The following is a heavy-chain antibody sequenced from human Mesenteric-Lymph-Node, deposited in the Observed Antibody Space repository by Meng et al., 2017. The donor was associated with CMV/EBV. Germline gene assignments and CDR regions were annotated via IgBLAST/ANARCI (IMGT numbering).Heavy chain of an antibody. CDR1: WFSVSPSGVG. V-gene: IGHV2-5*02. J-gene: IGHJ4*02. Sequence: FSWFSVSPSGVGVGWVRQPPGKALEWLALIYWDDDTRYSPSLKTRLTITNDTSKNQVVLTMTDMNPVDTATYYCARSGFGGYDSADSWGQGTLVTVSS. CDR3: ARSGFGGYDSADS. CDR2: IYWDDDT. D-gene: IGHD5-12*01.